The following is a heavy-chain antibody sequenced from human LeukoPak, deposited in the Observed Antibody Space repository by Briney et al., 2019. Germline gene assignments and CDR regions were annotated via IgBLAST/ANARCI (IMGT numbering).Heavy chain of an antibody. CDR1: GGSISSYY. CDR2: IYYSGST. V-gene: IGHV4-59*08. J-gene: IGHJ4*02. CDR3: ASHRDTDYLDY. Sequence: SETLSLTCTVSGGSISSYYWSWIRQPPGKGLEWIGYIYYSGSTNYNPSLKSRVTISVDTSKNQFSLKLSSVTAADTAVYYCASHRDTDYLDYWGQGTLVTVSS.